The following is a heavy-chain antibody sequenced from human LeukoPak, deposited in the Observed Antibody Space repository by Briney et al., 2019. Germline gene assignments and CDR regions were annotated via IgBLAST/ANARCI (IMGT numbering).Heavy chain of an antibody. CDR1: GFTFSSYE. J-gene: IGHJ1*01. CDR2: ISSSGSTI. Sequence: GGSLRLSCAASGFTFSSYEMNWVRQAPGKGLEWVSYISSSGSTIYYADSVKGRFTISRDNAKNSLYLQMNSLRAEDTAGYYCARSNYYDSSGHLTKYFQHWGQGTLVTVSS. CDR3: ARSNYYDSSGHLTKYFQH. D-gene: IGHD3-22*01. V-gene: IGHV3-48*03.